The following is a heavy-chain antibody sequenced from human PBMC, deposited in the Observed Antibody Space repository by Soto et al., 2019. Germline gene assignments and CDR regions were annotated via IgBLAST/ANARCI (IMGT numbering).Heavy chain of an antibody. D-gene: IGHD1-1*01. CDR2: ISAYNGNT. Sequence: ASVKVSCKASGYTFTSYGISWVRQSPGQGLEWMGWISAYNGNTNYAQKLQGRVTMTTDTSTSTAYMELRSLRSDDTAVYYCASTTGTTSTLDYWGQGTLVTVSS. J-gene: IGHJ4*02. CDR1: GYTFTSYG. V-gene: IGHV1-18*01. CDR3: ASTTGTTSTLDY.